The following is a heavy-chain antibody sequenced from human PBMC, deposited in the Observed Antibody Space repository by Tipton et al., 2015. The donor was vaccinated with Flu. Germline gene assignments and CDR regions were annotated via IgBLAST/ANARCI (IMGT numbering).Heavy chain of an antibody. CDR2: IWYDGSNK. CDR3: ARRDYSNYVSDPKNWFDP. V-gene: IGHV3-33*01. D-gene: IGHD4-11*01. CDR1: GFIFSTYG. J-gene: IGHJ5*02. Sequence: SLRLSCAASGFIFSTYGMHWVRQAPGKGLEWVAVIWYDGSNKYYADSVKGRFTISRDNSKNTLYLQINSLRAEDTAVYYCARRDYSNYVSDPKNWFDPWGQGTLVTASS.